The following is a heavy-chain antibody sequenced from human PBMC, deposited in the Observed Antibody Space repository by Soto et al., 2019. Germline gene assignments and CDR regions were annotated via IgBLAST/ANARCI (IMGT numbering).Heavy chain of an antibody. CDR3: ARGYGGIQSSYGMDV. CDR1: GGSISSGDYY. J-gene: IGHJ6*02. V-gene: IGHV4-30-4*01. CDR2: IYYSGST. Sequence: PSETLSLTCTVSGGSISSGDYYWSWIRQPPGKGLEWIGYIYYSGSTYYNPSLKSRVTISVDTSKNQFSLKLSSVTAADTAVYYCARGYGGIQSSYGMDVRGQRTTVTVYS. D-gene: IGHD5-18*01.